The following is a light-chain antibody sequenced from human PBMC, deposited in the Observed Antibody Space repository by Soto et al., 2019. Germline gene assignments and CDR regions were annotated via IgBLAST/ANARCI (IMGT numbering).Light chain of an antibody. V-gene: IGLV2-11*01. CDR3: CSFAGSYTFWV. CDR2: DVS. J-gene: IGLJ3*02. CDR1: SSDVGDYNY. Sequence: QSALTQPRSVSGSPGQSVSISCTGTSSDVGDYNYVSWYQQYPGKAPKRVIYDVSKRPSGVPDRFSGSKSGNTASLTISGLQAEDEADYYCCSFAGSYTFWVFGGGTKVTVL.